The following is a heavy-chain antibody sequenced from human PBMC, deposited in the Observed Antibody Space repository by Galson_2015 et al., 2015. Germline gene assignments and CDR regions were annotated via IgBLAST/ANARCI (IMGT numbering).Heavy chain of an antibody. CDR1: GFTFSSYA. Sequence: SLRLSCAASGFTFSSYAMSWVRQAPGKGLEWVSAISGSGGSTYYADSVKGRFTISRDNSKNTLYLQVNSLRAEDTAVYYCAKTGVGATLFWSGFDYWGQGTLVTVSS. CDR3: AKTGVGATLFWSGFDY. D-gene: IGHD1-26*01. V-gene: IGHV3-23*01. J-gene: IGHJ4*02. CDR2: ISGSGGST.